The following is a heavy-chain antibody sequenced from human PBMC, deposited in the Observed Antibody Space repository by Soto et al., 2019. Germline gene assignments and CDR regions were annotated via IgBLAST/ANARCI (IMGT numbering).Heavy chain of an antibody. J-gene: IGHJ5*02. V-gene: IGHV3-23*01. CDR3: ANTKYRRWYAH. D-gene: IGHD6-6*01. Sequence: EVQLLESGGVLVQPGGSLRLSCAASGFTFSSYAMSWFRQAPGQGLEWVSASSGSGGSPYYADSVKGRFTISRDNAKNTLYLQMNRLRAEDTDVYYCANTKYRRWYAHWGQGNLVTVSS. CDR2: SSGSGGSP. CDR1: GFTFSSYA.